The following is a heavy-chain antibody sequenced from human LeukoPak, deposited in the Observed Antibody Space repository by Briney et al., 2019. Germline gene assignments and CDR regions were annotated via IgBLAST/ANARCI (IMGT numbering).Heavy chain of an antibody. Sequence: SETVSLTCTVSNGSMISYYWSCLRQPPGKGLEWMGYIYYGGSTNYNPSLKSRVTILVDTSKNQFSLKLSSVTAADTAVYYCAREGAGSYGFRYIDVWGKGTTVTVSS. J-gene: IGHJ6*03. CDR2: IYYGGST. CDR1: NGSMISYY. CDR3: AREGAGSYGFRYIDV. V-gene: IGHV4-59*01. D-gene: IGHD5-18*01.